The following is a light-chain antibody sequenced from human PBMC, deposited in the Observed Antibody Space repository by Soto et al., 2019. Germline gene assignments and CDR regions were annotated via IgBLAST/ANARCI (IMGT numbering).Light chain of an antibody. Sequence: QSALTQPRSVSGSPGQSVTISCTGTSSDVNDYKFVSWYQQHPGKAPKLMIFDVSERPSGVPDRFSASKSGNTASLSISGLQAEDEADYYCAAWDDSLSGVVFGGGTKLTVL. CDR3: AAWDDSLSGVV. V-gene: IGLV2-11*01. CDR1: SSDVNDYKF. CDR2: DVS. J-gene: IGLJ2*01.